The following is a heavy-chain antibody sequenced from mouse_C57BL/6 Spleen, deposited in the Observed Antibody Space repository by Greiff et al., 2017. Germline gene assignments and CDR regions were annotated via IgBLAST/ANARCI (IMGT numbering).Heavy chain of an antibody. CDR2: ISSGSSTI. CDR1: GFTFSDYG. Sequence: EVQGVESGGGLVKPGGSLKLSCAASGFTFSDYGMHWVRQAPEKGLEWVAYISSGSSTIYYADTVKGRFTISRDNAKNTLFLQMTSLRSEDTAMYYCARGYYDYENYAMDYWGQGTSVTVSS. D-gene: IGHD2-4*01. J-gene: IGHJ4*01. V-gene: IGHV5-17*01. CDR3: ARGYYDYENYAMDY.